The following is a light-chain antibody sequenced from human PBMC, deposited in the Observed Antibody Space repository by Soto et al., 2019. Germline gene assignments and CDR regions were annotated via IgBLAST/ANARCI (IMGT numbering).Light chain of an antibody. CDR3: QQDYSTSWT. Sequence: DIQMTQSPSSLSASVGDRVTITCRTSQTISSFLNWYQHSPGKAPKLLIYAASSLQSGFPSRFSGSGSGTDFSLTISSLQPEDFATSSFQQDYSTSWTFGQGTKVEIK. J-gene: IGKJ1*01. V-gene: IGKV1-39*01. CDR2: AAS. CDR1: QTISSF.